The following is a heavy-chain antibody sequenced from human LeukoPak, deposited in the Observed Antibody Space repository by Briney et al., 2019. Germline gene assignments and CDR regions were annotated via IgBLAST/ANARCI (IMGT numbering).Heavy chain of an antibody. Sequence: PSETLSLTCTVSGGSISSYYWSWIRQPPGKGLEWIGYIYYSGSTNYNPSLKSRVTIPVDTSKNQFSLKLSSVTAADTAVYYCARGTLVFYYDSSGYYSAAFDYWGQGTLVTVSS. J-gene: IGHJ4*02. CDR2: IYYSGST. V-gene: IGHV4-59*01. CDR3: ARGTLVFYYDSSGYYSAAFDY. D-gene: IGHD3-22*01. CDR1: GGSISSYY.